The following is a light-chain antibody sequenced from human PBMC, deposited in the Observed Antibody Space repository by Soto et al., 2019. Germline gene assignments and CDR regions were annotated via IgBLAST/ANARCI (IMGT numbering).Light chain of an antibody. CDR1: QSVGYH. Sequence: EIVLTQSPATLSLSPGERATLSCRASQSVGYHLAWYQQKPGQAPRLLIYDASNRASGIPARFTGSGSGTDFNLTISTLEPEDFAVYYCQQRQYWPPITFGQGTRLEIK. J-gene: IGKJ5*01. CDR3: QQRQYWPPIT. CDR2: DAS. V-gene: IGKV3-11*01.